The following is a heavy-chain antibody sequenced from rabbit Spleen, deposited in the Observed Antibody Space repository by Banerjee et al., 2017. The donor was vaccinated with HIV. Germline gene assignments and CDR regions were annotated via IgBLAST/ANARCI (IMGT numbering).Heavy chain of an antibody. Sequence: QSLEEAGGDLVKTGASLTLTCTASGFSFSSSYWPCWVRQAPGKGLEWIGCIDTGSSGFTYFAPGAKSRFTTSITPSTPVTLQVSPLTAADTATYFCARDTGISFSGCGLARWGQGTLVPVS. CDR2: IDTGSSGFT. J-gene: IGHJ6*01. CDR3: ARDTGISFSGCGLAR. V-gene: IGHV1S40*01. D-gene: IGHD8-1*01. CDR1: GFSFSSSYW.